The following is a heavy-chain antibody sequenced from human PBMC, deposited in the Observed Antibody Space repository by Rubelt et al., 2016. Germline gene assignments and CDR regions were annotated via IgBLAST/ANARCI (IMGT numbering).Heavy chain of an antibody. CDR2: IWYDGSNK. Sequence: SGGGVVQPGRSLRLSCAASGFTFSSYGMHWVRQAPGKGLEWVAVIWYDGSNKYYADSVKGRFTISRDNSKNTLYLQMNSLRAEDTAVYYCARDLQVPRYYYYGMDVWGQGTTVTVSS. V-gene: IGHV3-30*19. CDR1: GFTFSSYG. CDR3: ARDLQVPRYYYYGMDV. J-gene: IGHJ6*02.